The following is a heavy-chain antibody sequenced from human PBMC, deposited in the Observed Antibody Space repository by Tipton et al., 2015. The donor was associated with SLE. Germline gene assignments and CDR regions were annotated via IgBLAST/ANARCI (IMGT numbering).Heavy chain of an antibody. CDR1: GGSFSGYY. J-gene: IGHJ6*02. CDR3: ASWYSSPRGYYGMDV. V-gene: IGHV4-34*01. D-gene: IGHD6-13*01. CDR2: INHSGST. Sequence: TLSLTCAVYGGSFSGYYWSWIRQPPGKGLEWIGEINHSGSTNYNPSLKSRGTISVDTSKNQFSLKLSSVTAADTAVYYCASWYSSPRGYYGMDVWGQGTTVTVSS.